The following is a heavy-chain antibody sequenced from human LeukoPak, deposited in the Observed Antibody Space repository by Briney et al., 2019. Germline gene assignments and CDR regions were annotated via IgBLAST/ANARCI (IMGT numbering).Heavy chain of an antibody. Sequence: PSETLSLTCTVFGGSISSGGYSWSWIRQHPGKGLEWIGYIYYSGSTYYNPSLKSRVTISVDTSKNQFSLKLSSVTAADTAVYYCAREGVPAANDAFDIWGQGTMVTVSS. J-gene: IGHJ3*02. CDR1: GGSISSGGYS. D-gene: IGHD2-2*01. V-gene: IGHV4-31*03. CDR3: AREGVPAANDAFDI. CDR2: IYYSGST.